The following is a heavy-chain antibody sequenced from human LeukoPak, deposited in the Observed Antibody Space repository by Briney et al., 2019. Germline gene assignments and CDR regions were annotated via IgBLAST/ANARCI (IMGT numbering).Heavy chain of an antibody. CDR1: GVSISSHY. J-gene: IGHJ4*02. D-gene: IGHD2-15*01. CDR2: IYTSGST. Sequence: PSETLSLTCSVSGVSISSHYWSWIRQPAGEGLEWIGRIYTSGSTNYSPSLNSRVTISVDKSKTHLSLNLSSVTAADTAFYYCARDWRYCSVGSCSYYFDYWGQGALVTVSS. V-gene: IGHV4-4*07. CDR3: ARDWRYCSVGSCSYYFDY.